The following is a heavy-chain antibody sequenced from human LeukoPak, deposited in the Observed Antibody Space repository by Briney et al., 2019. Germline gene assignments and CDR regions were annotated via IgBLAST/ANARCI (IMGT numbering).Heavy chain of an antibody. Sequence: SESLSLTCAVYGGSFSGYYWSWIRQPPGKGLEWSGEINHSGSTNYNPSLKSRVTISVDTSKNQFSLKLSSVTAADTAVYYCARGRPSIAARRPQYNWFDPWGQGTLVTVSS. D-gene: IGHD6-6*01. CDR2: INHSGST. J-gene: IGHJ5*02. V-gene: IGHV4-34*01. CDR3: ARGRPSIAARRPQYNWFDP. CDR1: GGSFSGYY.